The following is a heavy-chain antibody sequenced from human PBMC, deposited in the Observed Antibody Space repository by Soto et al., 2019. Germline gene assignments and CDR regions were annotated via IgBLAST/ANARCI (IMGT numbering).Heavy chain of an antibody. CDR2: IHSGGST. CDR1: GFTVSRNY. V-gene: IGHV3-53*01. Sequence: EVQLVESGGGVIQPGGSLRLSCAASGFTVSRNYMSWVRQAPGQGLEWVSVIHSGGSTYYADSVKGRYTISSDNLKNTLYLQMTTLRADNTAGYYGARDLFYDRDLGGSDPGGQGTLVTVSS. D-gene: IGHD3-22*01. CDR3: ARDLFYDRDLGGSDP. J-gene: IGHJ5*02.